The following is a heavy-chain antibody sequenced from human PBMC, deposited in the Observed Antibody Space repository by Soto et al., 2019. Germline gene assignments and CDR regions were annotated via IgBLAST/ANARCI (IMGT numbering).Heavy chain of an antibody. CDR3: ARARITIFGVVSPPDV. CDR2: IYYSGST. CDR1: GGSISSYY. J-gene: IGHJ6*04. D-gene: IGHD3-3*01. V-gene: IGHV4-59*01. Sequence: PSETLSLTCTVSGGSISSYYWSWIRQPPGKGLEWIGYIYYSGSTNYNPSLKSRVTISVDTSKNQFSLKLSSVTAADTAVYYCARARITIFGVVSPPDVWGKGTTVTVSS.